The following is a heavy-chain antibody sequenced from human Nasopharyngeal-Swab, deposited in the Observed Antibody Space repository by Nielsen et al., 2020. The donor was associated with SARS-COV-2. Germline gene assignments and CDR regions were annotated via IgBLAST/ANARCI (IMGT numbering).Heavy chain of an antibody. CDR2: IYSGGST. CDR3: AREKAVAGIGGYHYYGMDV. J-gene: IGHJ6*02. D-gene: IGHD6-19*01. CDR1: GFTVSSNY. Sequence: GGSLRLSYAASGFTVSSNYMSWVRQAPGKGLEWVSVIYSGGSTYYIDSVKGRLTVSRDNSRNTLYLQMNSLRPEDTAVYYCAREKAVAGIGGYHYYGMDVWGQGTTVTVSS. V-gene: IGHV3-53*05.